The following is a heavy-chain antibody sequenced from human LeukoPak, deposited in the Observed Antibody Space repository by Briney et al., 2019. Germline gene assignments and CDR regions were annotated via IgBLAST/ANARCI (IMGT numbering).Heavy chain of an antibody. D-gene: IGHD2-21*01. CDR2: ITSGSDII. Sequence: GGSLRLSCAASGFTFNIYSMNWVRQAPGKGREWISYITSGSDIISYADSVKGRFTISRDNAKSSLYLQMNSLRAEDTAVYYCARDRDWAFDIWGQGTMVTVSS. CDR3: ARDRDWAFDI. V-gene: IGHV3-48*01. CDR1: GFTFNIYS. J-gene: IGHJ3*02.